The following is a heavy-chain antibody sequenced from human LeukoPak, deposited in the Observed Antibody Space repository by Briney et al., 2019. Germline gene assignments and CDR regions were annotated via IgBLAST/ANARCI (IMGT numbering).Heavy chain of an antibody. CDR2: IRYDGSNK. D-gene: IGHD1-7*01. Sequence: SGGPLRLSCAASGFTFSSYGMHWVRQAPGKGLEWVAFIRYDGSNKYYADSVKGRFTISRDNSKNTLYLQMNSLRAEDTAVYYCAKDLIDKKLELRSSDYWGQGTLVTVSS. J-gene: IGHJ4*02. V-gene: IGHV3-30*02. CDR3: AKDLIDKKLELRSSDY. CDR1: GFTFSSYG.